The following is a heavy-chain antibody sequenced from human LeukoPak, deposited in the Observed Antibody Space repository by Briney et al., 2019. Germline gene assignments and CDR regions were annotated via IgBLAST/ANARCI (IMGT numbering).Heavy chain of an antibody. D-gene: IGHD3-10*01. CDR1: GFTFSSYS. J-gene: IGHJ4*02. CDR2: ISSSSSTI. CDR3: ARGGLHTYYYGSGSYGTFDY. Sequence: GGSLRLSCAASGFTFSSYSMNWVRQAPGKGLEWVSYISSSSSTIYYADSVKGRFTISRDNAKNSLYLQMNSLRAEDTAVYYCARGGLHTYYYGSGSYGTFDYWGQGTLVTVSS. V-gene: IGHV3-48*04.